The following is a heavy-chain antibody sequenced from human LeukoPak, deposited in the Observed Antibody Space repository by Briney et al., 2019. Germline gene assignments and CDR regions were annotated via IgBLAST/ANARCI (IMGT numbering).Heavy chain of an antibody. CDR3: AKGHYYDSSGYSDY. V-gene: IGHV3-23*01. CDR1: GFTFVDYA. CDR2: ISGSGGST. D-gene: IGHD3-22*01. Sequence: PGGSLRLSCAASGFTFVDYAMSWVRQAPAKGLEWVSAISGSGGSTYYADSVKGRFTISRDNSKNTLYLQMNSLRAEDTAVYYCAKGHYYDSSGYSDYWGQGTLVTASS. J-gene: IGHJ4*02.